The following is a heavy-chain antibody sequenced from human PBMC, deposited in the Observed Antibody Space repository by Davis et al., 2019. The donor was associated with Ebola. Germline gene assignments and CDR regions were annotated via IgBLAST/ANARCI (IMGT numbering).Heavy chain of an antibody. V-gene: IGHV4-59*08. Sequence: SETLSLTCTVSGGSISSYYWSWIRQPPGKGLEWIGYICYSGSTNYNPSLKGRVTISVDTSKNQFSLKLSSVTTADTAVYYCATYSGSLGTFDPWGHGTLVTVSS. CDR3: ATYSGSLGTFDP. J-gene: IGHJ5*02. CDR2: ICYSGST. CDR1: GGSISSYY. D-gene: IGHD1-26*01.